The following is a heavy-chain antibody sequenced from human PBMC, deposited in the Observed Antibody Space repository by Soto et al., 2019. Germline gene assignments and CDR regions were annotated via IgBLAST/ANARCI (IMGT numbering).Heavy chain of an antibody. Sequence: QPGGSLRLSCAASGFDVSNTDMSWVRQAPGKGLEWVSVIYSGGYTNYADSVKGRFIVSRDSPKNTLYLQMNSLRAEDTAVYYCAKDRRSSIVVVPAAMTTLSGFDYWGQGTLVTVSS. CDR3: AKDRRSSIVVVPAAMTTLSGFDY. J-gene: IGHJ4*02. D-gene: IGHD2-2*01. CDR1: GFDVSNTD. V-gene: IGHV3-66*01. CDR2: IYSGGYT.